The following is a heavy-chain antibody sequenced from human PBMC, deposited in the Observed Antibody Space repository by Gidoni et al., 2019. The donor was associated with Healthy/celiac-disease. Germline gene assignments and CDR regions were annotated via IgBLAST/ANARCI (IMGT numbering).Heavy chain of an antibody. CDR3: ATQQGWIRGYFDY. Sequence: EVQLVESGGGLVKPGGSLRLSCAASGVTFSSYSMNWVRQAPGKGLDWVSSISSSSSYIYYADSVKGRFTISRDNAKNSLYLQINSLRAEDTAVYYCATQQGWIRGYFDYWGQGTLVTVSS. CDR2: ISSSSSYI. V-gene: IGHV3-21*01. D-gene: IGHD3-10*01. CDR1: GVTFSSYS. J-gene: IGHJ4*02.